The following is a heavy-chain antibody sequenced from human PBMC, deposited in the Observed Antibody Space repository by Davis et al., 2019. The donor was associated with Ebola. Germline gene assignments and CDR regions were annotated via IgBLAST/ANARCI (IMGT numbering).Heavy chain of an antibody. Sequence: MPSETLSLTCAVYGGSFSGYYWSWIRQPPGKGLEWIGEINHSGSTNYNPSLKSRVTISVDTSKNQFSLKLSSVTAADTAVYYCARSIVEVPAALGNWGQGTMVT. J-gene: IGHJ3*01. CDR2: INHSGST. V-gene: IGHV4-34*01. D-gene: IGHD2-2*01. CDR3: ARSIVEVPAALGN. CDR1: GGSFSGYY.